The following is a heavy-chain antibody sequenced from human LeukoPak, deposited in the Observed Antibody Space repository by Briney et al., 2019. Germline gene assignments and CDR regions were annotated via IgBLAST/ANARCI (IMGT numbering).Heavy chain of an antibody. J-gene: IGHJ4*02. CDR1: VGSFSGYY. V-gene: IGHV4-34*01. CDR2: INHSGST. D-gene: IGHD6-19*01. Sequence: PSETLSLTCAVYVGSFSGYYWSWIRQPPGKGLEWIGEINHSGSTNYNPSLKSRVTISVDTSKNQFSLKLSSVTAADTAMYYCARESTTVAGTFDYWGQGTLVTVSS. CDR3: ARESTTVAGTFDY.